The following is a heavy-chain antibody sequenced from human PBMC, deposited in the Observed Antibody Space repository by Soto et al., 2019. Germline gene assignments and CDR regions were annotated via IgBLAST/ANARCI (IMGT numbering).Heavy chain of an antibody. Sequence: EVQLLESGGGLVQPGGSLRLSCAASGFTFSSYAMTWVRQAPGKGLEWVSAISGSGGSTYYADSVKGRFTISRALSKNTLFLQMNSLRAEDTAVYYCARGKLLSFYYYYCMDVWGKGTTVTVSS. J-gene: IGHJ6*03. V-gene: IGHV3-23*01. D-gene: IGHD3-10*01. CDR2: ISGSGGST. CDR1: GFTFSSYA. CDR3: ARGKLLSFYYYYCMDV.